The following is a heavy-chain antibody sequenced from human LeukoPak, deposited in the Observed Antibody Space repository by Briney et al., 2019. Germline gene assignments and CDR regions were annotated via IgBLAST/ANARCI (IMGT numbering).Heavy chain of an antibody. Sequence: SGGSLRLSCAASGFTFSSYEMNWVRQAPGEGLQWVSYISSSGSSIYYADSVKGRFTISRDNAKNSLYLQMNSLRAEDTAVYYCARGTPVSVRGQGTLVTVSS. D-gene: IGHD1-14*01. V-gene: IGHV3-48*03. CDR3: ARGTPVSV. J-gene: IGHJ4*02. CDR2: ISSSGSSI. CDR1: GFTFSSYE.